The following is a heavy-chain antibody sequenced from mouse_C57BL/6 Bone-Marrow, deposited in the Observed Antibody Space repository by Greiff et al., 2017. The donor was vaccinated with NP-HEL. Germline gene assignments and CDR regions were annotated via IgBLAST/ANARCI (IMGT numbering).Heavy chain of an antibody. Sequence: VQLQQSGAELARPGASVKLSCKASGYTFTSYGISWVKQRTGQGLEWIGEIYPRSGNTYYNEKFKGKATLTADKYSSTAYMELRSLTSEDSAVYFCARSGGSSPYWYFDVWGTGTTVTVSS. D-gene: IGHD1-1*01. CDR3: ARSGGSSPYWYFDV. CDR1: GYTFTSYG. V-gene: IGHV1-81*01. CDR2: IYPRSGNT. J-gene: IGHJ1*03.